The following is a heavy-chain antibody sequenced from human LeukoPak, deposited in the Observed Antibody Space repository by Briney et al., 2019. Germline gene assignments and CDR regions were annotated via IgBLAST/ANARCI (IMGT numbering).Heavy chain of an antibody. Sequence: PGGSLRLSCAASGFRFSSHWMSWARQAPGKGLEWVANIKQDGSEKYYVDSVKGRFTISRDNAQNSLHLQMNSLRAEDTAVYDCARASRRGVMDVWGTGTTVSVSS. J-gene: IGHJ6*03. D-gene: IGHD3-10*01. CDR2: IKQDGSEK. CDR1: GFRFSSHW. CDR3: ARASRRGVMDV. V-gene: IGHV3-7*01.